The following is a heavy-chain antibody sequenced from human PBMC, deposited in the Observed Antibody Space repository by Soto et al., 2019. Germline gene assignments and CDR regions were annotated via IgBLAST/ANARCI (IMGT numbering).Heavy chain of an antibody. Sequence: SETLSLTCAVSGGSISSSNWWSWVRQPPGKGLEGIGEIYHSGSTNYNPSLKSRVTISVDKSTNQFSLKLSSVTAADTAVYYCAGEGSYYYDSRGYYSPYYYYGMDVWGQGTTVTVSS. J-gene: IGHJ6*02. D-gene: IGHD3-22*01. CDR3: AGEGSYYYDSRGYYSPYYYYGMDV. V-gene: IGHV4-4*02. CDR1: GGSISSSNW. CDR2: IYHSGST.